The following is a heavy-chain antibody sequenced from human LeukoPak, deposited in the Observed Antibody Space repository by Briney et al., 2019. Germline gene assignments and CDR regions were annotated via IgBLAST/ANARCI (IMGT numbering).Heavy chain of an antibody. V-gene: IGHV1-18*01. J-gene: IGHJ4*02. Sequence: ASVNVSCKASGYTFTSFGISWVRQAPGQGLEWMGWISGYNGNANHAQKFQGRVTMTTDTSTNTAYMELRSLRSDDTAVYYCARCSSNSRRIDNCWGQGTLVTVSS. CDR3: ARCSSNSRRIDNC. CDR1: GYTFTSFG. CDR2: ISGYNGNA. D-gene: IGHD2-2*01.